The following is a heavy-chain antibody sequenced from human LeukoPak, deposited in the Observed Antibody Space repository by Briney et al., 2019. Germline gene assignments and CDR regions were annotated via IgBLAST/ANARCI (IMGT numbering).Heavy chain of an antibody. CDR2: INPNSGGT. CDR1: GYTFTGYY. V-gene: IGHV1-2*06. CDR3: ARDYYGSSGYKYYFDY. J-gene: IGHJ4*02. Sequence: ASVKVSCKASGYTFTGYYMHWVRQAPGQGLEWMGRINPNSGGTNYAQKFQGRVTMTRDTSISTAYMELSRLRSDDTAVYYCARDYYGSSGYKYYFDYWGQGTLVTVSS. D-gene: IGHD3-22*01.